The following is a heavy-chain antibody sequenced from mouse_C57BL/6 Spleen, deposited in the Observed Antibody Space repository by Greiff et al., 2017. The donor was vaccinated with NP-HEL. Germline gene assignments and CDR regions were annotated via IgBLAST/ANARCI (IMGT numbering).Heavy chain of an antibody. D-gene: IGHD2-5*01. J-gene: IGHJ3*01. Sequence: EVQLQESGPGLVKPSQSLSLTCSVTGYSITSGYYWNWIRQFPGNKLEWMGYISYDGSNNYNPSLTNRISITRDTSKNQFFLKLNSVTTEDTATYYCARGNYSNYAWFAYWGQGTLVTVSA. CDR3: ARGNYSNYAWFAY. V-gene: IGHV3-6*01. CDR1: GYSITSGYY. CDR2: ISYDGSN.